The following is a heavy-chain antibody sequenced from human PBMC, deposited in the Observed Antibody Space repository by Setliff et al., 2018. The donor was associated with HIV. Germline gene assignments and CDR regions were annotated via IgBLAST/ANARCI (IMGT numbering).Heavy chain of an antibody. V-gene: IGHV4-39*07. D-gene: IGHD3-3*01. Sequence: SETLSLTCTVSGASIGSSGDYWGWIRQPPGKGLEWVGSIATHFKSSLESRVSLSIDTSKNYFSLKLTSVTAADTAMYFCARAGHYDFLGGFSAQPLDPWGRGILVTVSS. CDR1: GASIGSSGDY. CDR2: IAT. J-gene: IGHJ5*02. CDR3: ARAGHYDFLGGFSAQPLDP.